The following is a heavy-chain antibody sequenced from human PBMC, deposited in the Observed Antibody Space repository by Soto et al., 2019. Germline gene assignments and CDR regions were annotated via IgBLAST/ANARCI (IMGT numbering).Heavy chain of an antibody. J-gene: IGHJ4*02. Sequence: EVQLVESGGGLVQPGRSLRLSCAASGFTFDDYAMHWVRQTPGKGLEWVSGISWNSGSIGYADSVKGRFTISRDNAKNSLYLQMNSLRAEDTALYYCANDKSRPLWYYFDYWGQGTLVTVSS. CDR1: GFTFDDYA. D-gene: IGHD3-10*01. CDR2: ISWNSGSI. CDR3: ANDKSRPLWYYFDY. V-gene: IGHV3-9*01.